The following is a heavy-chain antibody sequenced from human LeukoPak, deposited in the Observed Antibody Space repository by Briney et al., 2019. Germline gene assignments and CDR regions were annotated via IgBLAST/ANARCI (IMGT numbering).Heavy chain of an antibody. D-gene: IGHD2-21*02. CDR1: GFTFTNAW. CDR2: ISSGSSTI. J-gene: IGHJ3*02. CDR3: ARENIVVVTAIRDAFDI. Sequence: PGGSLRLSCAASGFTFTNAWMSWVRQAPGKGLEWVSYISSGSSTIYYADSVKGRFTISRDNAKNSLCLQMNSLRDEDTAVYYCARENIVVVTAIRDAFDIWGQGTMVTVSS. V-gene: IGHV3-48*02.